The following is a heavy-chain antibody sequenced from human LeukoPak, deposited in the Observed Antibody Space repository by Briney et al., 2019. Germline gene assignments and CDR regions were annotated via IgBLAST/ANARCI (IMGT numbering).Heavy chain of an antibody. CDR2: ISAYNGNT. CDR3: ARESPTVTTQNYYYYYMDV. J-gene: IGHJ6*03. CDR1: GYTFTSYG. D-gene: IGHD4-11*01. Sequence: ASVNVSCKASGYTFTSYGISWVRQAPGQGLEWMGWISAYNGNTNYAQKLQGRVTMTRDTSISTAYMELSRLRSDDTAVYYCARESPTVTTQNYYYYYMDVWGKGTTVTVSS. V-gene: IGHV1-18*01.